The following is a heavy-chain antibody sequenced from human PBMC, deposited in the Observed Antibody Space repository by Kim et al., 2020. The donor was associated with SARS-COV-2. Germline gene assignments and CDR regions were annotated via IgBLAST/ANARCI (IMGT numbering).Heavy chain of an antibody. V-gene: IGHV1-69*04. D-gene: IGHD2-21*01. CDR2: IIPILGIA. CDR1: GGTFSSYA. Sequence: SVKVSCKASGGTFSSYAISWVRQAPGQGLEWMGRIIPILGIANYAQKFQGRVTITADKSTSTAYMELSSLRSEDTAVYYCARELRWDGSKGTNWFDPWG. CDR3: ARELRWDGSKGTNWFDP. J-gene: IGHJ5*02.